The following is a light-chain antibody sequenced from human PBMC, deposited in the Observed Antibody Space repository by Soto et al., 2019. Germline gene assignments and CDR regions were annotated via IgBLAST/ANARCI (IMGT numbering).Light chain of an antibody. J-gene: IGKJ2*01. V-gene: IGKV3-15*01. CDR2: GAS. CDR3: QQYNNWPPANT. CDR1: QSVSSN. Sequence: EIVMTQSPATLSVSPGERATLSCRVSQSVSSNLAWYQQKPGQAPRLLIYGASTRATGFPARFSGSGSGTEFTLTISSLQSEDFAVYYCQQYNNWPPANTFGQGTKLEIK.